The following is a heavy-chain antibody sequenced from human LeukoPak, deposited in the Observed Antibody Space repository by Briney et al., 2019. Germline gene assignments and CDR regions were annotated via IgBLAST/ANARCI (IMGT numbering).Heavy chain of an antibody. Sequence: ASVKVSCKASGYTFTSYYMHWVRQAPGQGLEWMGWINPNSGGTNYAQKFQGRVTMTRDTSISTAYMELSRLRSDDTAVYYCARDLYHDSSGYFDYWGQGTLVTVSS. CDR3: ARDLYHDSSGYFDY. CDR1: GYTFTSYY. J-gene: IGHJ4*02. V-gene: IGHV1-2*02. CDR2: INPNSGGT. D-gene: IGHD3-22*01.